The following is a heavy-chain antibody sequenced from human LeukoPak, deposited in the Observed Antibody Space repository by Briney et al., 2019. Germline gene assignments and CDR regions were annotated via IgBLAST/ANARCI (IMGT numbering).Heavy chain of an antibody. Sequence: GRSLRLSCAASGFTFDDYAMHWVRQAPGKGLEWVSGISWNSGSIGYADSVKGRFTISRDNAKNSLYLQMNSLRVEDTAVYYCARDHPGSNSLDYWGQGTLVTVSS. D-gene: IGHD4-11*01. V-gene: IGHV3-9*01. CDR1: GFTFDDYA. CDR3: ARDHPGSNSLDY. CDR2: ISWNSGSI. J-gene: IGHJ4*02.